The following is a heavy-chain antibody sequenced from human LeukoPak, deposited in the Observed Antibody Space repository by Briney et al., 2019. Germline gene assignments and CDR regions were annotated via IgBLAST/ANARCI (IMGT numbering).Heavy chain of an antibody. CDR2: ISYDGSKN. V-gene: IGHV3-33*01. Sequence: GGSLRLSCAASGFPFSTYAMHWVRQAPGKGLDWGAPISYDGSKNYYADSAKGRFTISRDNSKHTVYLQMNSLTAEDTAVYYRARGNSYCSGGSCYSSGGLGYWVRGAPVAVCS. CDR1: GFPFSTYA. D-gene: IGHD2-15*01. CDR3: ARGNSYCSGGSCYSSGGLGY. J-gene: IGHJ4*02.